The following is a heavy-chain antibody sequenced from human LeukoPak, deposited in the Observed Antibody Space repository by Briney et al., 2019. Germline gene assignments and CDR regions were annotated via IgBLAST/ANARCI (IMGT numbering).Heavy chain of an antibody. CDR3: ATPGDYGDSSFDY. D-gene: IGHD4-17*01. CDR2: IYTSGST. CDR1: GGSISSGSYY. J-gene: IGHJ4*02. Sequence: SETLSLTCTVSGGSISSGSYYWSWIRQPAGKGLEWIGRIYTSGSTNYNPSLKSRVTISVDKSKNQFSLKLSSVTAADTAVYYCATPGDYGDSSFDYWGQGTLVTVSS. V-gene: IGHV4-61*02.